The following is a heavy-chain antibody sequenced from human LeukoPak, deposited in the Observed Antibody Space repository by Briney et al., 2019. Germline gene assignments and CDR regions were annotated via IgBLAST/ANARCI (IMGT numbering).Heavy chain of an antibody. CDR3: ARRHPDCSGGSCYWFDP. V-gene: IGHV1-8*01. CDR2: MNPNSGNT. Sequence: ASVKVSCKASGYTFTSYDINWVRQATGQGLEWMGWMNPNSGNTGYAQKFQGRVTMTRNTSINTAYMELSSLRSEDTAVYYCARRHPDCSGGSCYWFDPWGQGTLVTVSS. CDR1: GYTFTSYD. J-gene: IGHJ5*02. D-gene: IGHD2-15*01.